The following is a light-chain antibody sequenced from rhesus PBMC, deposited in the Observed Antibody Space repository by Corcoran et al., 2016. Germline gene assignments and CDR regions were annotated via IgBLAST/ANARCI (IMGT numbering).Light chain of an antibody. J-gene: IGKJ1*01. V-gene: IGKV3-24*04. CDR2: GAS. CDR3: LQSSNWPRT. Sequence: EIVMTQSPATLALSPGERATLSCRVSQSVSSYLAWYQQKPGQAPRLLIWGASTMAHGIPDRFSGSGSGTEFTLTISSREPEDVGVYFCLQSSNWPRTFGQGTKVEIK. CDR1: QSVSSY.